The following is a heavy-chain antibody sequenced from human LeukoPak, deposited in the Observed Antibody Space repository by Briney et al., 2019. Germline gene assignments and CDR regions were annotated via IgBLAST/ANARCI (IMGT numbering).Heavy chain of an antibody. CDR2: IKQDGSEK. D-gene: IGHD6-19*01. CDR3: AKTRSSGWYFGWFDP. J-gene: IGHJ5*02. V-gene: IGHV3-7*03. CDR1: GFTFSSYW. Sequence: GGSLRLSCAASGFTFSSYWMGWVRQAPGKGLEWVANIKQDGSEKYYVDSVKGRFTISRDNSKNTLYLQMNSLRAEDTAVYYCAKTRSSGWYFGWFDPWGQGTLVTVSS.